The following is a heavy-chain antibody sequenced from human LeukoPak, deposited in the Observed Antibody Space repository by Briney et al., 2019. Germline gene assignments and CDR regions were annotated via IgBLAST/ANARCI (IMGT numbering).Heavy chain of an antibody. CDR1: ADTFTAYY. Sequence: ASVMVFSRASADTFTAYYMLCVRQAPGQELQWMGWINPNSGGTNYSRQFQGGVTMTRDMSTSTVYMELSSLRSEDTAVYYCARDYDGGSDRDYFDYWGQGTLVTVSS. V-gene: IGHV1-2*02. CDR3: ARDYDGGSDRDYFDY. D-gene: IGHD1-26*01. CDR2: INPNSGGT. J-gene: IGHJ4*02.